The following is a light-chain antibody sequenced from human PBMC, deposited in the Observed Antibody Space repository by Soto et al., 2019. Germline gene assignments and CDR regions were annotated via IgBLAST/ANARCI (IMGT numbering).Light chain of an antibody. CDR2: AAS. Sequence: HLTQSPPSLSASVGYRFTITCRASQDIAIYLAWYQQKPGEAPKLLIHAASTLHGGVPSRFRGSGSGTDFTLTITSLQAEDFETYYCQQTRTYPSTFGGGTKVDIK. CDR3: QQTRTYPST. CDR1: QDIAIY. J-gene: IGKJ4*01. V-gene: IGKV1-9*01.